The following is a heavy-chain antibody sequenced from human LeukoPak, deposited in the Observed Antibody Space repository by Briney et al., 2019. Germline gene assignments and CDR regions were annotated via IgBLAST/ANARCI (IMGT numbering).Heavy chain of an antibody. D-gene: IGHD6-19*01. CDR3: AKERGNIAVGLDY. J-gene: IGHJ4*02. Sequence: GGSLRLSCAASGFTLGSYAISWVRQAPGKGLEWVSSIGDSGGSTYYADSVKGRFTISRDFSKNTLYVQMNSLRAEDTAVYYCAKERGNIAVGLDYWGQGTLVSVSS. CDR2: IGDSGGST. V-gene: IGHV3-23*01. CDR1: GFTLGSYA.